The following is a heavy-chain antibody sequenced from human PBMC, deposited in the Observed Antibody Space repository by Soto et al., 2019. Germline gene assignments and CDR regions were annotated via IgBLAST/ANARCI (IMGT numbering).Heavy chain of an antibody. D-gene: IGHD1-26*01. CDR3: ARGYSGNYFDP. CDR1: GYFISTGYY. Sequence: PSETLSLTCAVSGYFISTGYYWAWIRQSSGKGLEWIGSTHYSGTTYYNTSLKSRVTISVDTSKNQFSLKLTSVTAADTAVYFCARGYSGNYFDPWGQGTLVTVSS. CDR2: THYSGTT. J-gene: IGHJ4*02. V-gene: IGHV4-38-2*01.